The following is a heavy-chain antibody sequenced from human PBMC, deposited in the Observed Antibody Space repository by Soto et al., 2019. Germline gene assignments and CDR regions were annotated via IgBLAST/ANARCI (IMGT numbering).Heavy chain of an antibody. CDR1: GYTFTSYD. CDR2: MNPNSGNT. V-gene: IGHV1-8*01. J-gene: IGHJ6*02. D-gene: IGHD2-21*02. Sequence: ASVKVSCKASGYTFTSYDINWVRRATGQGLEWMGWMNPNSGNTGYAQKFQGRVTMTRNTSISTAYMELSSLRSEDTAVYYCARLNACGGDCPNYYYYGMDVWGQGTTVTVSS. CDR3: ARLNACGGDCPNYYYYGMDV.